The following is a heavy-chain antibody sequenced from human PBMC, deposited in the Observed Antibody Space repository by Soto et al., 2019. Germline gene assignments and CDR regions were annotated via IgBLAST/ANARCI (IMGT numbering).Heavy chain of an antibody. Sequence: QVRLQESGPGLVKPSETLSLTYTVSGGSISRYYWSWIRQTPGKGLEWIGYLYNTGSTIYNPSLESRVTISADTSKNQFSLKLNSVTAADTAVYYCARDLWGYCGTDCYPLDVWGPWDHGHRLL. CDR1: GGSISRYY. CDR2: LYNTGST. J-gene: IGHJ6*02. CDR3: ARDLWGYCGTDCYPLDV. V-gene: IGHV4-59*01. D-gene: IGHD2-21*02.